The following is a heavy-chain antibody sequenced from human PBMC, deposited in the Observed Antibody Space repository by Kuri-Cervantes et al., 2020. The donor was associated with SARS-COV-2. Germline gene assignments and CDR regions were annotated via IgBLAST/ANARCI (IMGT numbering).Heavy chain of an antibody. D-gene: IGHD1-26*01. Sequence: GESLKISCAASGFTFSSYWMHWVRQAPGKGLVWVSRINSDGSSTSYADSVKGRFTISRDNSKNTLYLQMNSLRAEDTAVYYCARDFSSGSYFGYWGQETLVTVSS. CDR3: ARDFSSGSYFGY. J-gene: IGHJ4*02. V-gene: IGHV3-74*01. CDR2: INSDGSST. CDR1: GFTFSSYW.